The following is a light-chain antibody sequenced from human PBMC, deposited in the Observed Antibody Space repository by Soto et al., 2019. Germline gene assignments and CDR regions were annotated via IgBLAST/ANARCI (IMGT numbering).Light chain of an antibody. V-gene: IGKV3-11*01. CDR2: DAS. Sequence: EIVLTQSPATLSLSPGERATLSCRASQSVGSFLAWYQQTPGQAPRLLIYDASNKATGIPARFSGSGSGTDFTLVISSLEPEDFAVYYCQQRSNWSITFGQGTRLESK. CDR1: QSVGSF. CDR3: QQRSNWSIT. J-gene: IGKJ5*01.